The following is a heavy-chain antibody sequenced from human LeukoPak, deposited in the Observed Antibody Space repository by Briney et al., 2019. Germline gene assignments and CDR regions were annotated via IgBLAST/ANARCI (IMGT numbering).Heavy chain of an antibody. V-gene: IGHV4-59*01. Sequence: PSETLSLTCAVSGGSISSYYWSWIRQPPGKGLEWIGYIYYSGRTNYNPSLKSRVTISVDTSKNQFSLKLNSVTAVDTAVYYCARAIPSSDAFDIWGQGTMVTVSS. J-gene: IGHJ3*02. CDR3: ARAIPSSDAFDI. CDR2: IYYSGRT. CDR1: GGSISSYY.